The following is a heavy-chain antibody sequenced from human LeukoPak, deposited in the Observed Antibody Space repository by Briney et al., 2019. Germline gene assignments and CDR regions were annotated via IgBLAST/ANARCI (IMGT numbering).Heavy chain of an antibody. CDR3: ATAAAAAGREIFDY. J-gene: IGHJ4*02. CDR1: GYTFTSYG. D-gene: IGHD6-13*01. CDR2: ISAYNGNT. Sequence: ASVKVSCKASGYTFTSYGICWVRQAPGQGLEWMGWISAYNGNTNYAQKLQGRVTMTTDTSTSTAYMELRSLRSDDTAVYYCATAAAAAGREIFDYWGQGTLVTVSS. V-gene: IGHV1-18*01.